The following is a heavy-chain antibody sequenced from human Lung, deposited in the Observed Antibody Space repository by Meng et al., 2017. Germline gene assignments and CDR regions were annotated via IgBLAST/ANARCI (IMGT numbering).Heavy chain of an antibody. J-gene: IGHJ4*02. CDR3: VRDENISLGKLFGDY. V-gene: IGHV1-2*06. CDR2: INPNSGDT. D-gene: IGHD2-21*01. CDR1: GYSFTAYY. Sequence: ASVKVSCKPSGYSFTAYYIHWVRQAPGQGLEWLVHINPNSGDTLYAQKFQGRVSMTGDTSISTAYVELSSLRSDDTAVYYCVRDENISLGKLFGDYWGQGTMVTVSS.